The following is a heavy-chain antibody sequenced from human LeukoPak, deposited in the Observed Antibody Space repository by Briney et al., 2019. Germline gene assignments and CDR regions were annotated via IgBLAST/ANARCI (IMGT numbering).Heavy chain of an antibody. CDR3: ARDRPRSDYGSGIHY. J-gene: IGHJ4*02. CDR2: ISAYNGNT. CDR1: GYTFTSYG. Sequence: GASVKVSCKASGYTFTSYGISWVRQAPGQGLEWMGWISAYNGNTNYAQKLQGRVTMTTDTSTSTAYMELRSLRSDDTAVYYCARDRPRSDYGSGIHYWGQGTLVTVSS. V-gene: IGHV1-18*01. D-gene: IGHD3-10*01.